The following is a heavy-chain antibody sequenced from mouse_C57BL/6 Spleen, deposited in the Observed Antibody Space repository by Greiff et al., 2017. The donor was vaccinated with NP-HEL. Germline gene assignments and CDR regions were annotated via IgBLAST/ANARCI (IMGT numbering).Heavy chain of an antibody. Sequence: VQLQQSGPELVKPGASVKISCKASGYSFTGYYMNWVKQSPEKSLEWIGEINPSTGGTTYNQKFKAKATLTVDKSTNTSYMQLKSLTSEDSAVYYCASYSNYAMDYWGQGTSVTVSS. CDR2: INPSTGGT. J-gene: IGHJ4*01. D-gene: IGHD2-5*01. CDR1: GYSFTGYY. CDR3: ASYSNYAMDY. V-gene: IGHV1-42*01.